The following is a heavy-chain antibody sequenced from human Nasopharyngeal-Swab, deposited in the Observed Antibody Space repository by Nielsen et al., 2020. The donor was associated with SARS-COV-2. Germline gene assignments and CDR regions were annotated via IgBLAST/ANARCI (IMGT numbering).Heavy chain of an antibody. J-gene: IGHJ6*02. CDR3: ARDGLGRGTAEEVGHYYYYGMDV. D-gene: IGHD1-1*01. CDR2: ISSSGSTI. V-gene: IGHV3-48*03. CDR1: GFTFSSYE. Sequence: GGSLRLSCAASGFTFSSYEMNWVRQAPGKGLEWVSYISSSGSTIYYADSVKGRFTISRDNAKNSLYLQMNSLRAEDTAVYYCARDGLGRGTAEEVGHYYYYGMDVWGQGTTVTVSS.